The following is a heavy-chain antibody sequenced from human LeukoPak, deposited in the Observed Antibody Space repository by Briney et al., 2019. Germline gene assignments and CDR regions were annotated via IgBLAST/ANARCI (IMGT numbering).Heavy chain of an antibody. V-gene: IGHV1-8*03. Sequence: ASVKVSCKASGYTFTSYDINWVRQATGQGLEWMGWMNPNSGNTGYAQKFQGRVTITRNTSISTAYMELSSLRSEDTAVYYCARDLGSYTGVWFDPWGQGTLVTVSS. CDR1: GYTFTSYD. D-gene: IGHD2-15*01. J-gene: IGHJ5*02. CDR2: MNPNSGNT. CDR3: ARDLGSYTGVWFDP.